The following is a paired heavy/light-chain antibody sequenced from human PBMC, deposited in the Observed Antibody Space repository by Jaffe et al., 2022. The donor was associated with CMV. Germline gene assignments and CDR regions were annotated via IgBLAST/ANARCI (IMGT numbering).Light chain of an antibody. CDR1: SSDVGGYNY. J-gene: IGLJ3*02. CDR3: SSYTSSSNWV. Sequence: QSALTQPASVSGSPGQSITISCTGTSSDVGGYNYVSWYQQHPGKAPKLMIYDVSNRPSGVSNRFSGSKSGNTASLTISGLQAEDEADYYCSSYTSSSNWVFGGGTKLTVL. V-gene: IGLV2-14*03. CDR2: DVS.
Heavy chain of an antibody. CDR1: GGSISSSSYY. Sequence: QLQLQESGPGLVKPSETLSLTCTVSGGSISSSSYYWGWIRQPPGKGLEWIGSIYYSGSTYYNPSLKSRVTISVDTSKNQFSLKLSSVTAADTAVYYCASPSQYSSSWYRGQSYYFDYWGQGTLVTVSS. J-gene: IGHJ4*02. D-gene: IGHD6-13*01. CDR2: IYYSGST. V-gene: IGHV4-39*01. CDR3: ASPSQYSSSWYRGQSYYFDY.